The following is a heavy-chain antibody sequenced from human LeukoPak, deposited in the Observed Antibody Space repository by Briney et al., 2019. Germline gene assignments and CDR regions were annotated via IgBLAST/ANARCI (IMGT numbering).Heavy chain of an antibody. J-gene: IGHJ6*02. CDR2: IFANGDIT. V-gene: IGHV3-64D*09. CDR1: GFTFSTYP. Sequence: PGGSLRLSCSASGFTFSTYPMHWVRQAPGKGLEYVSTIFANGDITSYAASVKGRFTTSRDNSKNTLYLKMSSLRPEDTAVYYCVKSPSDGLDVWGQGATVTVSS. CDR3: VKSPSDGLDV.